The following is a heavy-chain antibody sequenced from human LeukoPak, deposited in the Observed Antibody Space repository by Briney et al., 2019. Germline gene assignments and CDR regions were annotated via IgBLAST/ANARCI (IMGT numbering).Heavy chain of an antibody. CDR3: ARELWFVNAPGSWFDP. J-gene: IGHJ5*02. CDR2: IFHSGGS. Sequence: SETLTLTCAVSGDSISSGDYSWSWIRQPSGKGLEWIGYIFHSGGSYYNPSLKSRVTISVDRSKNQFSLRLTSVTAADTAVYYCARELWFVNAPGSWFDPWGQGTLVTVSS. V-gene: IGHV4-30-2*01. D-gene: IGHD3-10*01. CDR1: GDSISSGDYS.